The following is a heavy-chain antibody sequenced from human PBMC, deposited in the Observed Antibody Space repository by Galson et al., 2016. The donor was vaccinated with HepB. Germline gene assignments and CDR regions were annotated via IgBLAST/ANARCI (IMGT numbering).Heavy chain of an antibody. CDR1: GYTFTKYP. V-gene: IGHV1-3*01. J-gene: IGHJ4*02. D-gene: IGHD4-17*01. CDR3: ARYGDYYVFDY. CDR2: INGGNGNT. Sequence: KVSFKASGYTFTKYPMHWVRQAPGPRLEWMGWINGGNGNTKYSQNFQGRVTITRDTSASTAYMDLNSLRSEDTAVYYCARYGDYYVFDYWGQGTQVTVSS.